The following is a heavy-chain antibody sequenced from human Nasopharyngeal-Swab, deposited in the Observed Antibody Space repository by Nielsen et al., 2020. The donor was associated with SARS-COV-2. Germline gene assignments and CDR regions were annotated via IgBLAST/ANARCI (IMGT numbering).Heavy chain of an antibody. V-gene: IGHV3-30*12. Sequence: LSLTCTVSGGSLTNYYWNWVRQAPGKGLEWVAVISYDGSNKYYADSVKGRFTISRDNSKNTLYLQMNSLRAEDTAVYYCARVAGELLNYGMDVWGQGTTVTVSS. CDR3: ARVAGELLNYGMDV. CDR1: GGSLTNYY. D-gene: IGHD3-10*01. CDR2: ISYDGSNK. J-gene: IGHJ6*02.